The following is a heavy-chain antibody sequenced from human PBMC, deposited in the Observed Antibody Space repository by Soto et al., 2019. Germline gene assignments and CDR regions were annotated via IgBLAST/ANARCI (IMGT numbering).Heavy chain of an antibody. Sequence: SETLSLTCTVSGGSISSGGYYWSWIRQHPGKGLEWIGYIYYSGSTYYNPSLKSRVTISVDTSKNQFSLKLSSVTAADTAVYYCAGGRTGFLEWLYYPSWGQGTLVTVSS. CDR2: IYYSGST. J-gene: IGHJ4*02. V-gene: IGHV4-31*03. CDR3: AGGRTGFLEWLYYPS. D-gene: IGHD3-3*01. CDR1: GGSISSGGYY.